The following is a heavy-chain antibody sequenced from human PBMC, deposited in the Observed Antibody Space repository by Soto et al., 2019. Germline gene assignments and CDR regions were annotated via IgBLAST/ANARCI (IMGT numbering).Heavy chain of an antibody. J-gene: IGHJ4*02. D-gene: IGHD6-19*01. V-gene: IGHV3-7*05. CDR1: GFTFSRYW. CDR3: ASQKWLAHV. CDR2: INQDGSEK. Sequence: GGSLRLSCAASGFTFSRYWMSWVRQAPGKGLEWVANINQDGSEKYYVDSVRGRFTISKDNAKNSLYLQMNSLRAEDTAVYYCASQKWLAHVWGQGTLVTVSS.